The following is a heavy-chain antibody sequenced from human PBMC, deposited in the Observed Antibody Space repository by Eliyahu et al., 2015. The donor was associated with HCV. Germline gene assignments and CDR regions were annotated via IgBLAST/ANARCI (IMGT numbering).Heavy chain of an antibody. J-gene: IGHJ4*02. CDR1: XGSXXXYY. Sequence: QVQLQESGPGLVKPSETLSXTXPVXXGSXXXYYWXXIRQPPGKGLEWIGYIYYSGSTNYNPSLKSRVTISVDTSKNQFSLKLSSVTAADTAVYYCAREGTNSGYAFDYWGQGTLVTVSS. D-gene: IGHD5-12*01. CDR3: AREGTNSGYAFDY. V-gene: IGHV4-59*01. CDR2: IYYSGST.